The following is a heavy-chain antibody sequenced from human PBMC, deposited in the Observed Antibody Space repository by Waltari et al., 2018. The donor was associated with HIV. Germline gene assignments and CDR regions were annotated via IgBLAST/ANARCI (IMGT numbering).Heavy chain of an antibody. J-gene: IGHJ4*02. D-gene: IGHD3-16*01. CDR2: IKSKTDGGTT. V-gene: IGHV3-15*01. Sequence: EVQLVASGGGLVKPGGSLRLSCAVSGFSFGNDWFNRVRQAPGKGLEWVGRIKSKTDGGTTDYAAPVKGRFTISRDDSKNTLSLQMNSLKTEDTAVYYCTTAPGGERDWGQGTLVTVSS. CDR1: GFSFGNDW. CDR3: TTAPGGERD.